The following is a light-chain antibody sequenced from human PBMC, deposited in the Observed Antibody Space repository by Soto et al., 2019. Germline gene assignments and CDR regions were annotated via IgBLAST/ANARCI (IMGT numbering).Light chain of an antibody. V-gene: IGKV1-5*01. CDR2: GAS. Sequence: DIQMTQSPSTLSASVRDRVTITCRAGQSISTWLAWYQQKPGKAPNLLIYGASSLESGVPSRFSGSGSGTELTITISSLQPDDFETYYCQLYNTYSLTFGQGTKVDIK. J-gene: IGKJ1*01. CDR1: QSISTW. CDR3: QLYNTYSLT.